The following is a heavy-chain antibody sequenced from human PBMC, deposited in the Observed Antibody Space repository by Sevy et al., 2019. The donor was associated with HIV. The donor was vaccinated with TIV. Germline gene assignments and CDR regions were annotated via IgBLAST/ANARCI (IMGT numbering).Heavy chain of an antibody. CDR2: ISAYNGNT. V-gene: IGHV1-18*01. J-gene: IGHJ4*02. CDR3: ARVNDYGDYGDY. D-gene: IGHD4-17*01. Sequence: ASVKVSCKASGYTFTSYGISWVRQAPGQGLEWMGWISAYNGNTNYAQKLQGRVTMTTDTSTSTAYMELRSLGSDDTAVYYCARVNDYGDYGDYWGQGTLVTVSS. CDR1: GYTFTSYG.